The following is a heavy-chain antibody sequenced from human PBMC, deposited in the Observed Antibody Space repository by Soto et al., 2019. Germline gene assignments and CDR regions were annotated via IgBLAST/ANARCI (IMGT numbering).Heavy chain of an antibody. CDR1: GFTFSGYG. CDR3: ARGVGGYHYYFDY. D-gene: IGHD3-16*02. V-gene: IGHV3-33*01. J-gene: IGHJ4*02. Sequence: PGGSLRLSCAASGFTFSGYGMHWVRQAPGKGLEWVAIIWFDGSNKDYADSVKGRVTISIDNSKNTLYLQMNSLRAEDTAVYYCARGVGGYHYYFDYWGQGTLVTVSS. CDR2: IWFDGSNK.